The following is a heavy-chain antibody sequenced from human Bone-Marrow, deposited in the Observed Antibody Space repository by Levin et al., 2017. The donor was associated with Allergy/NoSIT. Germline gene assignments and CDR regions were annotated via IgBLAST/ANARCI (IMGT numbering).Heavy chain of an antibody. V-gene: IGHV3-23*01. CDR2: ISGSDDST. D-gene: IGHD3/OR15-3a*01. CDR1: GFIFSSSA. Sequence: PSETLSLTCAASGFIFSSSAMSWARQAPGQGLEWVSSISGSDDSTYYPAPVKGRLTISRDNSKNTIYLQMNSLRAEDTAIYYCAKVRRGLDAFDIWGQGTMVTVSS. CDR3: AKVRRGLDAFDI. J-gene: IGHJ3*02.